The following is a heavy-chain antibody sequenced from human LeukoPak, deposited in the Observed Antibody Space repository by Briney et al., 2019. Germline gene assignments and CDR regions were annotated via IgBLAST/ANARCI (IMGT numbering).Heavy chain of an antibody. CDR1: GGSISSYY. D-gene: IGHD2-2*02. V-gene: IGHV4-4*07. CDR2: IYTSGST. CDR3: ARAYCSSTSCYRDWFDP. J-gene: IGHJ5*02. Sequence: SETLSLTCTVSGGSISSYYWRWIRQPAGKGLEWIGRIYTSGSTNYNPSLKSRVTMSVDTSKNQFSLKLSSVTAADTAVYYCARAYCSSTSCYRDWFDPWGQGTLVTVSS.